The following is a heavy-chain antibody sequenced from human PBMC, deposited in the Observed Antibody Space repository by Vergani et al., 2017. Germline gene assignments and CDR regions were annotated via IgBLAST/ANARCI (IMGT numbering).Heavy chain of an antibody. CDR1: GFTVSSNY. CDR2: IYSGGST. CDR3: ARDRKGVDTAM. J-gene: IGHJ4*02. D-gene: IGHD5-18*01. V-gene: IGHV3-53*01. Sequence: EVQLVESGGGLIQPGGSLRLSCAASGFTVSSNYMSWVRQAPGKGLECVSVIYSGGSTYYADSVKGRVTISRDNSKNTLYLQMNILRAEDTAVYYCARDRKGVDTAMGGQGTLVTVSS.